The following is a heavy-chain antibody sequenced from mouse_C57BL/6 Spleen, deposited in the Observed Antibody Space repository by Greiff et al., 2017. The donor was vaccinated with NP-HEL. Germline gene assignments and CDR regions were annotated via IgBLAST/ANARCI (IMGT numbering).Heavy chain of an antibody. V-gene: IGHV10-3*01. D-gene: IGHD2-2*01. CDR3: VRDDYGYDPSMDY. J-gene: IGHJ4*01. CDR1: GFTFNTYA. CDR2: IRSKISNYAT. Sequence: EVMLVESGGGLVQPKGSLKLSCAASGFTFNTYAMHWVRQAPGKGLEWVARIRSKISNYATYYADSVKDRFTISRDDSQSMLYLQMNNLKTEDTAMYYCVRDDYGYDPSMDYWGQGTSVTVSS.